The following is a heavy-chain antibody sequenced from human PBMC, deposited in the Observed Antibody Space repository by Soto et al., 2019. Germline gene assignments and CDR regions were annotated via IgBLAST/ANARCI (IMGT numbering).Heavy chain of an antibody. V-gene: IGHV3-33*01. Sequence: GGSLRLSCAASGFTFSSYGMHWVRQAPGKGLEWVAVIWYDGSNKYYADSVKGRFTISRDNSKNTLYLQMNSLRAEDTAVYYCARDLDTVTYYYYMDVWGKGTTVTVSS. D-gene: IGHD4-17*01. CDR3: ARDLDTVTYYYYMDV. CDR2: IWYDGSNK. J-gene: IGHJ6*03. CDR1: GFTFSSYG.